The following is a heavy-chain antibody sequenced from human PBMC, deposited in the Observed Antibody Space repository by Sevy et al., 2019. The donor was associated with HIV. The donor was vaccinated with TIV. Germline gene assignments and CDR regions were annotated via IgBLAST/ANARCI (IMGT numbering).Heavy chain of an antibody. V-gene: IGHV3-7*03. CDR3: ASGGPTTVTTWFYYYYGMDV. D-gene: IGHD4-17*01. J-gene: IGHJ6*02. Sequence: GGSLRLSCAASGFTFSSYWMSWVRQAPGKGLEWVANIKQDGSEKYYVDSVKGRFTISRDNAKNSLYLQMNSLRAEDTAVYYCASGGPTTVTTWFYYYYGMDVRGQGTTVTVSS. CDR1: GFTFSSYW. CDR2: IKQDGSEK.